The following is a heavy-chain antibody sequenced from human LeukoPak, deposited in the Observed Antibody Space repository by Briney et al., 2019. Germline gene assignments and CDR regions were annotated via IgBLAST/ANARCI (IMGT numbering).Heavy chain of an antibody. J-gene: IGHJ4*02. D-gene: IGHD2-15*01. CDR2: ISYDGSNK. Sequence: GESLRLSCTASGFTFSAYGMPWVRQAPGKGLEWVAVISYDGSNKYYADSVKGRFTISRDNSKNTLYLQMNSLRAEDTAVYYCARDPDCSGGSCYSGYLDYWGQGTLVTVSS. V-gene: IGHV3-30*03. CDR3: ARDPDCSGGSCYSGYLDY. CDR1: GFTFSAYG.